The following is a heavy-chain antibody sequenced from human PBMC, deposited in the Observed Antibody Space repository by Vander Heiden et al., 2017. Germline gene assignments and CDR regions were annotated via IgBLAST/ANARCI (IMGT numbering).Heavy chain of an antibody. V-gene: IGHV3-9*01. CDR1: GFRFDNYA. CDR3: ARVGARRDFYYGLDL. Sequence: EVQLVESGGDLVQPGRSLRLSCAASGFRFDNYAMHWVRQAPGKGLEWVSGIGWAGGSIGYADSVKGRFTISRDNAKNTLFLQMNSLRPEDTALYYCARVGARRDFYYGLDLWGQGTTVTVSS. J-gene: IGHJ6*02. CDR2: IGWAGGSI. D-gene: IGHD1-26*01.